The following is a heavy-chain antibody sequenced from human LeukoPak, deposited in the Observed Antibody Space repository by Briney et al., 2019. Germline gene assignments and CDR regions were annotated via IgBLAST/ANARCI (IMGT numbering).Heavy chain of an antibody. Sequence: PGGSLRLSYAASGFTFSSYAMHWVRQAPGKGLEWVAVISYDGSNKYYADSVKGRFTISRDNSKNTLYLQMNSLRAEDTAVYYCARDRFTTPGYSYGYSLFDYWGQGTLVTVSS. CDR1: GFTFSSYA. V-gene: IGHV3-30-3*01. CDR2: ISYDGSNK. D-gene: IGHD5-18*01. CDR3: ARDRFTTPGYSYGYSLFDY. J-gene: IGHJ4*02.